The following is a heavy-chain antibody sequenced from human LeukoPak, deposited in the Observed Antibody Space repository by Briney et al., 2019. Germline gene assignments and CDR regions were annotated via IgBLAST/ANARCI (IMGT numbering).Heavy chain of an antibody. CDR2: ISSSGSTI. CDR1: GFTFSSYE. V-gene: IGHV3-48*03. D-gene: IGHD3-16*01. J-gene: IGHJ4*02. CDR3: ARARRGVDY. Sequence: PGGSLRLSCAASGFTFSSYEMNWVRQAPGRGLEWVSYISSSGSTIYYADSVKGRFTISRDNAKNTLYLQMNSLRAEDTAVYYWARARRGVDYWGQGTLVTVSS.